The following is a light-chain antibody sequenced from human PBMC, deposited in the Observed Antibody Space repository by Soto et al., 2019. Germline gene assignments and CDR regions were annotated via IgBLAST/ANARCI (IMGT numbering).Light chain of an antibody. CDR2: DVD. Sequence: QSALTQPRSVSGSPGQSVTISGTGTNSDVGHYNYVSWYQQHPGKAPKLIIFDVDKRPSGVPDRFSGSKSGNTASLTISGLQAEDEADYYCCSYAGSSWIFGGGTKVTVL. J-gene: IGLJ2*01. CDR3: CSYAGSSWI. V-gene: IGLV2-11*01. CDR1: NSDVGHYNY.